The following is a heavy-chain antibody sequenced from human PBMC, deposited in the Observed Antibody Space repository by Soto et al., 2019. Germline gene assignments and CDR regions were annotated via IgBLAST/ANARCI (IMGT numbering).Heavy chain of an antibody. D-gene: IGHD2-2*01. CDR3: ARLVGHYCSSTSCYPPANYGMDV. Sequence: GASVKVSCKASGGTFSSYAISWVRQAPGQGLEWMGGIIPIFGTANYAQKFQGRVTITADKSTSTAYMELSSLRSEDTAVYYCARLVGHYCSSTSCYPPANYGMDVWGQGTTVTVSS. V-gene: IGHV1-69*06. CDR1: GGTFSSYA. CDR2: IIPIFGTA. J-gene: IGHJ6*02.